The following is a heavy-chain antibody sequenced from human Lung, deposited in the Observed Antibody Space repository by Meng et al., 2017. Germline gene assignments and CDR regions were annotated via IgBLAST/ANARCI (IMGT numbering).Heavy chain of an antibody. CDR2: INHSGST. J-gene: IGHJ4*02. D-gene: IGHD4-11*01. CDR1: GGSFSDYY. CDR3: ARGPTTMAHDFDY. V-gene: IGHV4-34*01. Sequence: QGQLQQWGAGLLKPSETLALTCVVSGGSFSDYYWSWIRQPPGKGLEWIGEINHSGSTNYNPSLESRATISVDTSQINLSLKLSSVTAADSAVYYCARGPTTMAHDFDYWGQGTLVTVSS.